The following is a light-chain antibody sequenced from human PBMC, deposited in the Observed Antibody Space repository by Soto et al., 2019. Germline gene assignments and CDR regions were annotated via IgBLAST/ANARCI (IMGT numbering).Light chain of an antibody. CDR2: DVS. Sequence: EIVLTQSPATLSLSPGERATLSCRASQSINIYLAWYQQKPGQAPRLLIYDVSNRATGVPARFSGSGSGTDFTLTSSNLEPEDFAVYYCQQRFGWPPITFGQGTRLDIK. V-gene: IGKV3-11*01. CDR3: QQRFGWPPIT. J-gene: IGKJ5*01. CDR1: QSINIY.